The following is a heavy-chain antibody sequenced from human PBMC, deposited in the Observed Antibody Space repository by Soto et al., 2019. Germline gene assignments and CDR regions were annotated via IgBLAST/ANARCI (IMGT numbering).Heavy chain of an antibody. Sequence: PGGSLRLSCAASGFTFSSYAMHWVRQAPGKGLEWVAVISYDGSNKYYADSVEGRFTISRDNSKNTLYLQMNSLRAEDTAVYYCARDSRSSSSWPPYYYYGMDVWGQGTTVTVSS. CDR3: ARDSRSSSSWPPYYYYGMDV. V-gene: IGHV3-30-3*01. CDR1: GFTFSSYA. D-gene: IGHD6-13*01. J-gene: IGHJ6*02. CDR2: ISYDGSNK.